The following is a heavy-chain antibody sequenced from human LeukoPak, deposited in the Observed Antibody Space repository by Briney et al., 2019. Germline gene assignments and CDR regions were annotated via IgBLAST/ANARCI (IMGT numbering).Heavy chain of an antibody. CDR3: TTHIVVVPAATYYFDY. CDR1: GASISNYY. CDR2: IYYSGNT. J-gene: IGHJ4*02. D-gene: IGHD2-2*01. Sequence: SETLSLTCTVSGASISNYYWSWIRQHPGKGLEWIGYIYYSGNTYYNPYYNPSLKSRVTISVDTSKNQFSLNLRSVTAADTAVYYCTTHIVVVPAATYYFDYWGQGTLVTVSS. V-gene: IGHV4-59*06.